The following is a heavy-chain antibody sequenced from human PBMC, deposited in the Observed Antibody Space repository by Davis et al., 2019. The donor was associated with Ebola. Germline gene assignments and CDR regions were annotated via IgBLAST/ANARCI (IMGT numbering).Heavy chain of an antibody. Sequence: LKISCAASGLTFSGYGMHWVRQAPDKGLEWVAIIWYDGSKKYYADSVRGRFTISRDNTKNTLYLQMNSLRVEDTALYYCVAGEGDFWGQGTLVTVSS. CDR3: VAGEGDF. J-gene: IGHJ4*02. V-gene: IGHV3-33*03. D-gene: IGHD6-19*01. CDR2: IWYDGSKK. CDR1: GLTFSGYG.